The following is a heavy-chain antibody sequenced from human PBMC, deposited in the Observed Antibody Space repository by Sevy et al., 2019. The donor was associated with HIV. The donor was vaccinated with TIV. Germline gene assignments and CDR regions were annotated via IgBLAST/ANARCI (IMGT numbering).Heavy chain of an antibody. CDR2: LSFGCGEI. V-gene: IGHV3-23*01. D-gene: IGHD2-8*01. J-gene: IGHJ4*02. Sequence: GGCLRLSCAASGFTFSKYSMSWVRQPPGKGLEWVSTLSFGCGEINYADSVKGRFTISRDNSKISVYLQMNNLRPEVTAVYYCAREGCTKPHDYWGQGTLVTVSS. CDR3: AREGCTKPHDY. CDR1: GFTFSKYS.